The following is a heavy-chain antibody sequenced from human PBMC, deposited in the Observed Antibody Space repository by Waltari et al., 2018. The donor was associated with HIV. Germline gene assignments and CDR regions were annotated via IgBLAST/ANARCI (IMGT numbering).Heavy chain of an antibody. Sequence: EVQLVESGGELVTPGGSLRLDCAVSGLTLKNDCLSSASPAPGKGLQWLGHIKSRADGGTRDYAASVSGRFIISTDDLNNTLFLQMNKLKVEDTALYYCSTFEMGSSRDFWGQGTLVTVSS. V-gene: IGHV3-15*01. CDR3: STFEMGSSRDF. D-gene: IGHD1-26*01. J-gene: IGHJ4*02. CDR2: IKSRADGGTR. CDR1: GLTLKNDC.